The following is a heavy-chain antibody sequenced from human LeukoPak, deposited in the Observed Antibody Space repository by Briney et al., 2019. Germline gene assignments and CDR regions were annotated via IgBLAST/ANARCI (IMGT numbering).Heavy chain of an antibody. CDR3: ARDGPGSGKVGNWFDP. D-gene: IGHD3-10*01. Sequence: PSETLSLTCTVSGGSISSYYRSWVRQPPGKGLEWVGYIYYSGSTNYNPSLQSRVTISVDTSKNQFSLKLSSVTAADTAVYYCARDGPGSGKVGNWFDPWGQGTLVTVSS. J-gene: IGHJ5*02. CDR2: IYYSGST. CDR1: GGSISSYY. V-gene: IGHV4-59*01.